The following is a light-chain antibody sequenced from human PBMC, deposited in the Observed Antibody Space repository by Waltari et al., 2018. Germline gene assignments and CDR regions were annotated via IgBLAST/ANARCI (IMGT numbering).Light chain of an antibody. V-gene: IGKV3-15*01. CDR2: GAS. Sequence: EIVMTQSPATLSLSPGERAALSRRASQTVSSSLAWYQQKPGQAPRLLIYGASTRATGIPARFGGSGSGTEFTLTISSLQSEDFAVYYCQQYNNWPLTFGQGTKVEIK. CDR3: QQYNNWPLT. CDR1: QTVSSS. J-gene: IGKJ1*01.